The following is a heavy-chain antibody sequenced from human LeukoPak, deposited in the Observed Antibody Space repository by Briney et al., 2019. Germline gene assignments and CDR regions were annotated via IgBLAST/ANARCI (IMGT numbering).Heavy chain of an antibody. CDR2: IYYSGST. CDR1: GGSISSGGYY. CDR3: AREAVAGKNYFDY. D-gene: IGHD6-19*01. Sequence: PSETLSLTCTVSGGSISSGGYYWSWLRQHPGTGLEWLGYIYYSGSTYYNPSLKSRVTISVDTSKNQFSLKLGSVTAADTAVYYCAREAVAGKNYFDYWGQGTLVTVSS. V-gene: IGHV4-31*03. J-gene: IGHJ4*02.